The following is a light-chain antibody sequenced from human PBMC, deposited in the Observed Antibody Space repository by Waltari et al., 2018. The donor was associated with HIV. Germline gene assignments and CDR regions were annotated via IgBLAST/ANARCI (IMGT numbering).Light chain of an antibody. CDR3: ATWDDWLSGWV. V-gene: IGLV1-47*01. CDR1: TSNIGSNS. CDR2: RNN. J-gene: IGLJ3*02. Sequence: QSVLTQPPSASGTPGQRVTISCSGGTSNIGSNSVSWHQRLPGTAPKLLIYRNNQRPSGVPDRFSGSRSDTSVSLAISGLRSEDEADYYCATWDDWLSGWVFGGGTKLTVL.